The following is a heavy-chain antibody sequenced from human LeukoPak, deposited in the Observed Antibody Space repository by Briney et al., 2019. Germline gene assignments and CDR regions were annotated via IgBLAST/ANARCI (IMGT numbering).Heavy chain of an antibody. CDR1: GFTFRSYA. CDR3: ARGPYSSRVDY. Sequence: GGSLILSCSASGFTFRSYAMHWVRQAPGKGLEYVSAISSNGGSTYYADSVKGRFTISRDNSKNTLYLQMSSLRAEDTAVYYCARGPYSSRVDYWGQGTLVTVSS. V-gene: IGHV3-64D*09. CDR2: ISSNGGST. D-gene: IGHD6-13*01. J-gene: IGHJ4*02.